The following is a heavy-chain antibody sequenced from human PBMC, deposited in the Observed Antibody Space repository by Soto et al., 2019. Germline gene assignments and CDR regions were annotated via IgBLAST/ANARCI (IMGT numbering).Heavy chain of an antibody. D-gene: IGHD4-4*01. Sequence: EVQLVDSGGGLVQPGGSLRLSCTASGFSFSTFWMSWVRQAPGKGLEWVANINPGGSEEYYVDSVKGRFTISRDNAKNSLYLQMNGLKAEDTAMYYCASDTVPPGICFDSWAQGALVSVSP. V-gene: IGHV3-7*01. CDR1: GFSFSTFW. CDR2: INPGGSEE. CDR3: ASDTVPPGICFDS. J-gene: IGHJ4*02.